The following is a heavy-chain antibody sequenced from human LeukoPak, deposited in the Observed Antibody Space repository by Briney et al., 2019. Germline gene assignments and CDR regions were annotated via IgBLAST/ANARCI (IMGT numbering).Heavy chain of an antibody. CDR1: GFTFRNYW. D-gene: IGHD1-26*01. J-gene: IGHJ5*02. CDR3: AKSGGFFDT. Sequence: GGSLRLSCAVSGFTFRNYWMTWVRQAPGKGLEWVANINEDETEKFYVDSVVGRFTISRDNGKNFLYLQMNSLRAEDTAVCYCAKSGGFFDTWGQGTLVTVSS. V-gene: IGHV3-7*01. CDR2: INEDETEK.